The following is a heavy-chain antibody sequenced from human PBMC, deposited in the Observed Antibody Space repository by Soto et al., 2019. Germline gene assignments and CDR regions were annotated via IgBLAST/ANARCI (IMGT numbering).Heavy chain of an antibody. CDR1: GFTFSSYS. Sequence: GGSLRLSCAASGFTFSSYSMNWVRQAPGKGLEWVSSISSSSSYIYYADSVKGRFTISRDNAKNSLYLQMNSLRAEDTAVYYCARDDWNQAYYFDYWGQGTLVTVSS. J-gene: IGHJ4*02. D-gene: IGHD1-1*01. V-gene: IGHV3-21*01. CDR2: ISSSSSYI. CDR3: ARDDWNQAYYFDY.